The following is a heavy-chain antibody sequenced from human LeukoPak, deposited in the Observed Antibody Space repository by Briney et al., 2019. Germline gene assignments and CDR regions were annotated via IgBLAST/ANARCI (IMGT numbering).Heavy chain of an antibody. CDR1: GFTFSDYA. J-gene: IGHJ4*02. CDR2: ISSGGSDGAT. CDR3: AKVRGMSYDFLPFEY. Sequence: GGSLRLSCAASGFTFSDYAMSWVRQAPGKGLEWASGISSGGSDGATHYADFAKGRFTISRDNSENTLFLQMNNLRGEDTATYYCAKVRGMSYDFLPFEYWGQGTLVTVTS. V-gene: IGHV3-23*01. D-gene: IGHD3-3*01.